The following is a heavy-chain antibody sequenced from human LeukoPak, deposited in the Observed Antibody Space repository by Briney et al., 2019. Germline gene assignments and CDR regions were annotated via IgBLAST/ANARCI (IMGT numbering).Heavy chain of an antibody. CDR1: GFTFSSYA. D-gene: IGHD4-11*01. J-gene: IGHJ6*02. CDR2: ISGSGGST. Sequence: SGGSLRLSCAASGFTFSSYAMSWVRQAPGKGLEWVSAISGSGGSTYYADSVKGRFTISRDNSKNTLYLQMNSLRAEDTAVYYCAKASYRHYYYGMDVWGQGTTVTVSS. CDR3: AKASYRHYYYGMDV. V-gene: IGHV3-23*01.